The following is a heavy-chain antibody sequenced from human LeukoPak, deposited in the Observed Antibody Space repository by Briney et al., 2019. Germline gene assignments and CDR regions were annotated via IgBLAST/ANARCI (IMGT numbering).Heavy chain of an antibody. D-gene: IGHD1-26*01. Sequence: GGSLRLSCAASGFTFSSYGMHWVRQAPGKGLEWVAVIYYDGSNKYYADSVKGRFTISRDNSKNTLYLEMNSLRAEDTALYYCARDRDGSSYFDYWGLGTLVTVSS. J-gene: IGHJ4*02. CDR2: IYYDGSNK. CDR1: GFTFSSYG. V-gene: IGHV3-33*01. CDR3: ARDRDGSSYFDY.